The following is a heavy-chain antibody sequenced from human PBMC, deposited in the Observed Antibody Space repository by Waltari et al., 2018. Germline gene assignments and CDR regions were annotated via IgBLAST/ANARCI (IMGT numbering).Heavy chain of an antibody. D-gene: IGHD2-2*01. CDR3: ARDPRYCSSTSCHDY. V-gene: IGHV3-21*01. J-gene: IGHJ4*02. CDR1: GFTFSSYS. CDR2: SSSSSSYI. Sequence: EVQLVESGGGLVKPGGSLRLSCAASGFTFSSYSTNWVRQAPGKGREWVSSSSSSSSYIYYADSVKGRFTISRDNAKNSLYLQMNSLRAEDTAVYYCARDPRYCSSTSCHDYWGQGTLVTVSS.